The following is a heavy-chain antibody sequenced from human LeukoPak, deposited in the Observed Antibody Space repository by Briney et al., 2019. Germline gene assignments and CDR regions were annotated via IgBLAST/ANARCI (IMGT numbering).Heavy chain of an antibody. CDR1: GFTFSSYS. Sequence: GGSLRLSCAASGFTFSSYSMNWVRQASGKGLEWVSSISSSSSYIYYADSVKGRFTISRDNAKNSLYLQMNSLRAEDTAVYYCARALRALYDSSENDAFDIWGQGTMVTVSS. CDR2: ISSSSSYI. D-gene: IGHD3-22*01. CDR3: ARALRALYDSSENDAFDI. V-gene: IGHV3-21*01. J-gene: IGHJ3*02.